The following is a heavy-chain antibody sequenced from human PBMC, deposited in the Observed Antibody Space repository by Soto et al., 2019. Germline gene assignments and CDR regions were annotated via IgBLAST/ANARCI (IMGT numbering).Heavy chain of an antibody. CDR1: GGSISSSSYY. CDR2: IYYSGST. V-gene: IGHV4-39*01. D-gene: IGHD2-2*01. CDR3: ARTLDIVVVPAAISAFDI. Sequence: SETLSLTCTVSGGSISSSSYYWGWIRQPPGKGLEWIWSIYYSGSTYYNPSLKSRVTISVDTSKNQFSLKLSSVTAADTAVYYCARTLDIVVVPAAISAFDIWGQGTMVTVSS. J-gene: IGHJ3*02.